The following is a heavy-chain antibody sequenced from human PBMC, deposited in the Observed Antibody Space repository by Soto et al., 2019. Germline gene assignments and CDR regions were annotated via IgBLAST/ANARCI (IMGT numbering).Heavy chain of an antibody. CDR3: ARRDGYNFAY. CDR2: ISSNGGST. CDR1: GFTFSSYA. V-gene: IGHV3-64*01. Sequence: PGGSLRLSCAASGFTFSSYAMHWVRQAPGKGLEYVSAISSNGGSTYYANSVKGRFTISRDNSKNTLYLQMGSLRAEDMAVYYCARRDGYNFAYWGQGTLVTVSS. J-gene: IGHJ4*02. D-gene: IGHD5-12*01.